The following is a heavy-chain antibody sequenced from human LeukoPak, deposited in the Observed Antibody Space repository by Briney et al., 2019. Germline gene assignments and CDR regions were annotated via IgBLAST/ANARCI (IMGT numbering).Heavy chain of an antibody. CDR1: GFTFTSSA. CDR3: AAGKAVAGYDYYYYSMDV. Sequence: ASVKVSCKASGFTFTSSAMQWVRQARGQRLEWIGWIVVGSGNTNYAQKFQERVTITRDMSTSTAYMELSSLRSEDTAVYYCAAGKAVAGYDYYYYSMDVWGQGTTVTVSS. CDR2: IVVGSGNT. V-gene: IGHV1-58*02. J-gene: IGHJ6*02. D-gene: IGHD6-19*01.